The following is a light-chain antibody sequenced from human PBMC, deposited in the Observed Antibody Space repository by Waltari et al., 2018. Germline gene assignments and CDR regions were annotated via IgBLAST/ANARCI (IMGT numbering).Light chain of an antibody. CDR1: QSLVHSEGNTY. CDR2: KVS. CDR3: MQGTYWPRT. J-gene: IGKJ1*01. V-gene: IGKV2-30*02. Sequence: DVVMTQSPLSLPVTLGQPASISCKSSQSLVHSEGNTYLNWFQQRPGQSPRRLIYKVSDRDSGVPDRFSGSGSGTDFTLKISRVEAEDVGIYYCMQGTYWPRTFGQGTKVEIK.